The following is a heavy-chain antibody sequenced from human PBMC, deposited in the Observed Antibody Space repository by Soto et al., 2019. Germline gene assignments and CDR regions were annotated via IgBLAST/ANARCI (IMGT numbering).Heavy chain of an antibody. Sequence: QVQLQESGPGLVKPSETLSLTCTVSGGSISSYYWSWIRQPPGKGLEWIGYIYYSGSTNYNPSLTSRVTTSVDTSTTQFSLKLSSVTAADTAVYYCARNYANFDYWGQGTLVTVSS. D-gene: IGHD2-8*01. CDR2: IYYSGST. J-gene: IGHJ4*02. V-gene: IGHV4-59*01. CDR3: ARNYANFDY. CDR1: GGSISSYY.